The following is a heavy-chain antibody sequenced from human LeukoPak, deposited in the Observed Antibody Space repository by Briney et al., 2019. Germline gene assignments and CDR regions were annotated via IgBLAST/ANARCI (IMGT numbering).Heavy chain of an antibody. D-gene: IGHD3-9*01. Sequence: SETLSLTCTVSGGSISSYYWSWIRQPPGKGLEWIGYIYYRGSTNYHLSLKSRVTISVDTPKTQFSLKLSSVTAAVTAVYYRGRQIRYFDWLALAFDYWGQGTLVTVSS. CDR1: GGSISSYY. J-gene: IGHJ4*02. V-gene: IGHV4-59*08. CDR2: IYYRGST. CDR3: GRQIRYFDWLALAFDY.